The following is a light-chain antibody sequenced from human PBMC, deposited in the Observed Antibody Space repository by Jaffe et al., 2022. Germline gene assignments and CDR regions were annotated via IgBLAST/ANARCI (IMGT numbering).Light chain of an antibody. V-gene: IGKV3-15*01. J-gene: IGKJ1*01. CDR3: QQYNTWPPPWT. Sequence: EIEMTQSPVTLSLSPGERATLSCRASQSVSRSLAWYQQRPGQAPRLLIYASSTRATGIPARFSGAGSGTEFTLTITSLQSEDFAVYYCQQYNTWPPPWTFGQGTKVEIK. CDR2: ASS. CDR1: QSVSRS.